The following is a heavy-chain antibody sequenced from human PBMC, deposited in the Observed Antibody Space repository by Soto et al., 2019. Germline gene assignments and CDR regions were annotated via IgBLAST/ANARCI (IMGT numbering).Heavy chain of an antibody. D-gene: IGHD4-4*01. CDR2: ISYYVSNT. CDR1: GFTFSSYA. J-gene: IGHJ4*02. CDR3: APSSYSSYSDL. V-gene: IGHV3-30*03. Sequence: WGPLRLSCAASGFTFSSYAMHWVRQAPGKGLEWVAVISYYVSNTYYADSVKGRFTISRDNSKNTLYLQMNSLRAEETAVYYCAPSSYSSYSDLWAQGTLVAVSS.